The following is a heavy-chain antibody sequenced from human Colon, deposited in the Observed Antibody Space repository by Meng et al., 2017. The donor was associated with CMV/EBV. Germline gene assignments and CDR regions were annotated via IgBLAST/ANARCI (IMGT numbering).Heavy chain of an antibody. CDR3: ARATKSSCWEVLDY. CDR1: VESFSGYY. CDR2: SYYTGST. Sequence: QVPYRRVGAGLLKPSETLSLTCAVYVESFSGYYWTWIRQPPGRGLEWIGESYYTGSTNYSPSLKSRVTISLDTSKNQFSLKLNSVTAADTAVYYCARATKSSCWEVLDYWGHGTLVTVSS. J-gene: IGHJ4*01. V-gene: IGHV4-34*01. D-gene: IGHD2-2*01.